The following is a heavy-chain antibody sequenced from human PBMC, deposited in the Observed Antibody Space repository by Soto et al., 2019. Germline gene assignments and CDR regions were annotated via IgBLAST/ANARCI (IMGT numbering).Heavy chain of an antibody. CDR2: ISASGGST. CDR1: GFTFSTYD. J-gene: IGHJ6*02. D-gene: IGHD1-26*01. V-gene: IGHV3-23*01. CDR3: AKDLRTSTNYNYGMAV. Sequence: EVQLLESGGGLVQPGGSLRLSCAASGFTFSTYDMSWVRQAPGKGLEWVSVISASGGSTFYADSVKGRFTVSRDNSRNTLYLQVISLRVEDTAVYYCAKDLRTSTNYNYGMAVWGQGTTVTVSS.